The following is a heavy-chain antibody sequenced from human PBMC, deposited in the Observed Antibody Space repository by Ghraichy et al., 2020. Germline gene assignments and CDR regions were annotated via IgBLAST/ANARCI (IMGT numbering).Heavy chain of an antibody. CDR2: IYYSGST. CDR1: GGSIRSYY. CDR3: ARVITMVRGVTYSNWFDP. J-gene: IGHJ5*02. V-gene: IGHV4-59*01. Sequence: SQTLSLTCTVSGGSIRSYYWSLIRQPPGKGLEWIGHIYYSGSTNYNPSLKSRVTISVDTSKNQFSLKLSSVTAADTALYYCARVITMVRGVTYSNWFDPWGQGTLVTVSS. D-gene: IGHD3-10*01.